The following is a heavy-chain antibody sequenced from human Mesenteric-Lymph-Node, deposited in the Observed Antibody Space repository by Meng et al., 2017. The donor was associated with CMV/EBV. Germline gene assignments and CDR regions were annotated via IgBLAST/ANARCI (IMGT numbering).Heavy chain of an antibody. CDR1: GFTFSYYV. Sequence: GGSLRLSCAASGFTFSYYVMHWVRQAPGKGPEWLAATSSDGTNAGYADSVQGRFTISKDNSKNTLFLQMDSLRTEDTAVYYCARRRDGYNSGVDYWGQGTLVTVSS. J-gene: IGHJ4*02. V-gene: IGHV3-30*04. CDR3: ARRRDGYNSGVDY. D-gene: IGHD5-24*01. CDR2: TSSDGTNA.